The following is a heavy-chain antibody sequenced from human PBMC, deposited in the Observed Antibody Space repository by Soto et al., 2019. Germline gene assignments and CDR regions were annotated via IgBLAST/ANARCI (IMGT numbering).Heavy chain of an antibody. CDR1: GFAFSTYA. D-gene: IGHD6-19*01. Sequence: EVQLLESGGGLVQPGGSLRLSCAASGFAFSTYAMSWVRQAPGRGLEWVSGISGSGGGTYYSDSVKGRFTISRDNSKYTLYLQMNSLRAEDTAVYYCAKGGKVAGTHYFDYWGQGTLVTVSS. J-gene: IGHJ4*02. CDR2: ISGSGGGT. V-gene: IGHV3-23*01. CDR3: AKGGKVAGTHYFDY.